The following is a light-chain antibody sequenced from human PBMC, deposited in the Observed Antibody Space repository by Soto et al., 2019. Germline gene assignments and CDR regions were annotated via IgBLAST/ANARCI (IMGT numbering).Light chain of an antibody. CDR1: QNIVNW. Sequence: DIQMTQSPSTLSPSVGDRVTITCRASQNIVNWLAWYQQKPGKAPKILIYGAYTLERGVPSRFSGSGSGTEFTLTITNLQPDDFATYYCQQYNTYSATFGQGTRLEIK. J-gene: IGKJ5*01. CDR2: GAY. CDR3: QQYNTYSAT. V-gene: IGKV1-5*01.